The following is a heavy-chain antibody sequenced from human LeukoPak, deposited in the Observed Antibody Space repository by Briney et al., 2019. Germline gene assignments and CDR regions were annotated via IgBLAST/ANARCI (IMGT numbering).Heavy chain of an antibody. J-gene: IGHJ4*02. V-gene: IGHV1-69*13. Sequence: SVKVSCKASGGTFSSYAISWVRQAPGQGLEWMGGIIPIFGTANYAQKFQGRVTITADESTSTAYMELSSLRSEDTAVCYCARTDYGDYSYYFDYWGQGTLVTVSS. CDR2: IIPIFGTA. CDR1: GGTFSSYA. CDR3: ARTDYGDYSYYFDY. D-gene: IGHD4-17*01.